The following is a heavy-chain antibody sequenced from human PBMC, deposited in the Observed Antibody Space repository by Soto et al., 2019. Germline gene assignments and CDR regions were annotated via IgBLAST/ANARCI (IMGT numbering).Heavy chain of an antibody. D-gene: IGHD2-15*01. Sequence: QITLKESGPTLVKPTQTLTLTCTFSGFSLSSSGVGVAWIRQPAGKALEWLALMYWDGAQRYSPFLMGRLTITKDTSENQVVLTMTNMDPVDTATYYCAHKGGRGAGMDVWGQGTTVTVSS. CDR2: MYWDGAQ. CDR3: AHKGGRGAGMDV. V-gene: IGHV2-5*02. J-gene: IGHJ6*02. CDR1: GFSLSSSGVG.